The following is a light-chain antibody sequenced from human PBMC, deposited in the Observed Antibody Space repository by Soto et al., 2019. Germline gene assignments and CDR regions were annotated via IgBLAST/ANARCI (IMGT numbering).Light chain of an antibody. CDR2: DAS. Sequence: DIQMTQSPSTLSASVGDRVTITCRASQSISSWLAWYQQKPGKAPKLLIYDASSLESGVPSRFSGSGSGTEFTLTISRLQPDDFATYYCQQYNSYSPWTVGQGTKVEIK. CDR3: QQYNSYSPWT. V-gene: IGKV1-5*01. J-gene: IGKJ1*01. CDR1: QSISSW.